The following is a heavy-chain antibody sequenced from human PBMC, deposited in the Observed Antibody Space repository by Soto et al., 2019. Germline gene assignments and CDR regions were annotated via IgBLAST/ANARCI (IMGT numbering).Heavy chain of an antibody. J-gene: IGHJ5*02. CDR1: GYTFTNND. CDR3: ARMESFGSLNWFDP. Sequence: ASVKVSCKASGYTFTNNDVSWVRQATGQGLEWMGWMNPGSGDTGYAQKFQGRVTMTRDISIATAYMELNSPTSEDTAIYYCARMESFGSLNWFDPWGQGTLVTVS. D-gene: IGHD5-18*01. CDR2: MNPGSGDT. V-gene: IGHV1-8*02.